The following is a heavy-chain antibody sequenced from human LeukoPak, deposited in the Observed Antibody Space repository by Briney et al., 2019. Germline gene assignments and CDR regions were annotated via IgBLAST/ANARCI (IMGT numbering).Heavy chain of an antibody. CDR3: ARAPGGFHGDYSPIAY. Sequence: PGGSLRLSCTASGFTFSSYAMHWVRQAPGKGLQWLALTSDDGSTKYYADSVKGRFTISRDNSQSTLFLQMNSLRAEETAMYYCARAPGGFHGDYSPIAYWGQGTLVTVSS. V-gene: IGHV3-30-3*01. CDR1: GFTFSSYA. J-gene: IGHJ4*02. D-gene: IGHD4-17*01. CDR2: TSDDGSTK.